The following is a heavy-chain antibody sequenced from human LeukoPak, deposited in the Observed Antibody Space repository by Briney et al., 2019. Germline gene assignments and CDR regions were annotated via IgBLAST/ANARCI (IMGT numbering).Heavy chain of an antibody. CDR3: AGTPSRNWFDP. J-gene: IGHJ5*02. CDR2: ISGSSNYI. CDR1: GFTFSTYS. V-gene: IGHV3-21*01. Sequence: GGSLRLSCAASGFTFSTYSMNWVRQAPGEGLEWVSSISGSSNYIYYADSVKGRFTISRDNAKNSLYLQMNSLRAEDTAVFYCAGTPSRNWFDPWGQGTLVTVSS.